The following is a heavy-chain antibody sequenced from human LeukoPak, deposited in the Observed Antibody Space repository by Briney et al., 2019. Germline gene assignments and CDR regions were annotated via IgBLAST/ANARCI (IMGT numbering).Heavy chain of an antibody. D-gene: IGHD3-9*01. CDR2: ISGSSSTI. J-gene: IGHJ3*02. V-gene: IGHV3-48*04. CDR3: ARDTYDILTGYYKWAFDI. CDR1: GFTFSSYG. Sequence: GGSLRLSCAASGFTFSSYGMNWVRQAPGRGLEWVSYISGSSSTIYYADSVKGRFTISRDNARNSLYLQMNSLRAEDTAVYYCARDTYDILTGYYKWAFDIWGQGTMVTVSS.